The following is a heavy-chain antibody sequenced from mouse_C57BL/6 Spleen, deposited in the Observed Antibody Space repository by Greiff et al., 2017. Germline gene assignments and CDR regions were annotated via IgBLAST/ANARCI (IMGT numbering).Heavy chain of an antibody. CDR3: ARGGDNCFDY. CDR2: IYPGDGDT. V-gene: IGHV1-82*01. CDR1: GYAFSSSW. Sequence: QVQLQQSGPELVKPGASVKISCKASGYAFSSSWMNWVKQRPGKGLEWIGRIYPGDGDTNYNGNFKGKATLTADKASSTAYMQLSSLTSEESAVYFCARGGDNCFDYWGQGTTRTVSS. D-gene: IGHD1-3*01. J-gene: IGHJ2*01.